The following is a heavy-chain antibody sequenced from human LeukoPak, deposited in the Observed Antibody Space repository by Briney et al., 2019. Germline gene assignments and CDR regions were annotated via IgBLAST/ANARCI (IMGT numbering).Heavy chain of an antibody. D-gene: IGHD3-22*01. CDR3: AKARITMIVVVPFDY. Sequence: GGSLRLSCAASGLIFSNYAMSGVRRAPGKGVEGVTTISGSGGSTDYADSVKGRFTISRDNSKNTLYLQMNSLRAEDTAVYYCAKARITMIVVVPFDYWGQGTLVTVSS. J-gene: IGHJ4*02. V-gene: IGHV3-23*01. CDR2: ISGSGGST. CDR1: GLIFSNYA.